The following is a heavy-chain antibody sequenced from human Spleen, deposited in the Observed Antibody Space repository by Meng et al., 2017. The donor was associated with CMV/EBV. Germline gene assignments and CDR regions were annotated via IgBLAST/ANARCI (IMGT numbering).Heavy chain of an antibody. CDR1: GYTFTGHY. CDR2: INPKSGGR. Sequence: KVSGKDSGYTFTGHYMHWVRQAPGQGLEWMGWINPKSGGRNYAQNFQGRVTMTSDTSISTAYMEPSRLRSDDTAVYYCARVLNGWFDPWGQGTLVTVSS. D-gene: IGHD2-8*01. CDR3: ARVLNGWFDP. V-gene: IGHV1-2*02. J-gene: IGHJ5*02.